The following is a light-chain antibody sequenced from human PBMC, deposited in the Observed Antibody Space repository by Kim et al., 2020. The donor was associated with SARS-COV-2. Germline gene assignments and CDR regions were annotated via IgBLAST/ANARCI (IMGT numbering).Light chain of an antibody. CDR2: EDA. Sequence: VSPGQTATITCSGDKLGNKYTAWYQQKPGQSPVLVIYEDARRPSGMPDRFSGSSSGNTATLTISGTQAMDEADYYCQAWDSTTAVVFGGGTQLTVL. V-gene: IGLV3-1*01. CDR3: QAWDSTTAVV. J-gene: IGLJ3*02. CDR1: KLGNKY.